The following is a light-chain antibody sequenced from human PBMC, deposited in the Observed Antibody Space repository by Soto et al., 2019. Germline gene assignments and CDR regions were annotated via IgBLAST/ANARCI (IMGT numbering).Light chain of an antibody. CDR3: QQYNEWPLT. V-gene: IGKV3-15*01. J-gene: IGKJ1*01. CDR1: QSVSSN. Sequence: EILMTQSPVTLSVSPGERATLSCRASQSVSSNLAWYQQKPGQAPSLLIYGAFTRATGIPARFGGTGSGTEFTLPIRSLPSEDFALYYCQQYNEWPLTFGQGTKVDIK. CDR2: GAF.